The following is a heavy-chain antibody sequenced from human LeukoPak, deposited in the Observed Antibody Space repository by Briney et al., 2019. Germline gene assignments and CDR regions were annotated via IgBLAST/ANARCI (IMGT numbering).Heavy chain of an antibody. CDR3: ARATTYDILTGYSDY. CDR1: GFTFSSYS. CDR2: ISSRSSYI. J-gene: IGHJ4*02. D-gene: IGHD3-9*01. Sequence: GGSLRLSCAASGFTFSSYSMNWVRQAPGKGLEWVSSISSRSSYIYYADSVKGRFTISRDNAKKSLYLQMNSLRAEDTAVYYCARATTYDILTGYSDYWGQGTLVTVSS. V-gene: IGHV3-21*01.